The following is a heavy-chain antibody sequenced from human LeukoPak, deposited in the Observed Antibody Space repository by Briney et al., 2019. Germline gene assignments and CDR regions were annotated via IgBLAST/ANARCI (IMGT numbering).Heavy chain of an antibody. J-gene: IGHJ4*02. Sequence: PSETLSLTCTVSGGSISSYYWSWIRQPPGKGLGWIGYIYYSGSTNYKSSLKSRVTISVDTTKTQFSLKLSSVTAADTAVYYCASLLRLAVAEFYFDYWGQGTLVTVSS. CDR1: GGSISSYY. V-gene: IGHV4-59*08. D-gene: IGHD6-19*01. CDR2: IYYSGST. CDR3: ASLLRLAVAEFYFDY.